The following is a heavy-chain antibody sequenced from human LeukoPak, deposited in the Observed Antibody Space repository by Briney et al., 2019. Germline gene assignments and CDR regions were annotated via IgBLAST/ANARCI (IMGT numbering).Heavy chain of an antibody. V-gene: IGHV4-61*01. CDR1: GGSVSSGSDY. J-gene: IGHJ6*02. Sequence: SETLSLTCTVSGGSVSSGSDYWSWIRQPPGKGLEWIGYIYNSGSTNYNPSLKSRITISVDMSKNQFSLQLNSVTPEDTAVYYCARGPNHMDVWGQGTTVTVSS. CDR2: IYNSGST. CDR3: ARGPNHMDV.